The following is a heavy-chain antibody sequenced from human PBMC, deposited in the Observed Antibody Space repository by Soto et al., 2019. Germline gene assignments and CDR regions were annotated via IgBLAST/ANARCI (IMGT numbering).Heavy chain of an antibody. D-gene: IGHD3-22*01. CDR3: ARDRPYYYDTSGYYYTPI. V-gene: IGHV4-30-4*01. CDR2: IYYNGIT. Sequence: SETLSLTCTVSGDSISSGDYYWSWIRQPPGKGLEWIGYIYYNGITYYTPSLKSRVTISVDTSNNQFSLRLSSVTAADTAVYYCARDRPYYYDTSGYYYTPIWGQGTLVPVSS. J-gene: IGHJ4*02. CDR1: GDSISSGDYY.